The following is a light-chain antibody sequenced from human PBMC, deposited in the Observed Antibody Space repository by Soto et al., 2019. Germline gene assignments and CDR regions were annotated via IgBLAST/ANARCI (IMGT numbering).Light chain of an antibody. Sequence: ELVMTQSPATLSVSPGERARLSCRASQSVSSNLAWYQQKPGQAPRLLIYGASTRATGIPARFSGSGSGTEFTLTISSLQSEDFAVYYCQQYNNWPRTFGQGTKVDIK. CDR2: GAS. V-gene: IGKV3-15*01. J-gene: IGKJ1*01. CDR3: QQYNNWPRT. CDR1: QSVSSN.